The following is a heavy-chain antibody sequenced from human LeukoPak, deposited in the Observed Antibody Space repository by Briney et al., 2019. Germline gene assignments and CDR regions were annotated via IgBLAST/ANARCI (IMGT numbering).Heavy chain of an antibody. CDR2: IYYSGST. J-gene: IGHJ6*02. D-gene: IGHD1-26*01. CDR1: GGSISSYY. Sequence: PSETLSLTCTVSGGSISSYYWSWIRQPPGKGLEWIGYIYYSGSTNYSPSLKSRVTISVDTSKNQFSLKLSCVTAADTAVYYCARAGSISGSYPYYYYGMNVWGQGTTVTVSS. CDR3: ARAGSISGSYPYYYYGMNV. V-gene: IGHV4-59*01.